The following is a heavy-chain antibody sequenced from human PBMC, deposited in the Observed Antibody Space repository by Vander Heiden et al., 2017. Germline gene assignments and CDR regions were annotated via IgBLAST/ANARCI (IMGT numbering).Heavy chain of an antibody. V-gene: IGHV3-53*02. D-gene: IGHD6-19*01. J-gene: IGHJ4*02. Sequence: VQRVETGGGLIQPGGSLRLSCAASGFGVSGSYMSWLRQAPGKGLEWVSVIYSESTTYNADSVKGRFSISRDNSKNTLYLQMNSLRDDDTAVYYCARGGYTSGWYFEYWGPGTLVTVSS. CDR1: GFGVSGSY. CDR3: ARGGYTSGWYFEY. CDR2: IYSESTT.